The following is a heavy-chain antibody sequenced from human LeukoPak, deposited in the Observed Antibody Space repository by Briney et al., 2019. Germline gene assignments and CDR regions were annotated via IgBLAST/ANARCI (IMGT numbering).Heavy chain of an antibody. D-gene: IGHD3-22*01. Sequence: SETLSLTCTVSGGSISSGGYYWSWIRQHPGKGLEWIGYIYYSGSTYYNPSLKSRVTISVDTSKNQFSLKLSSVTAADTAVYYCAQAPYYYDSPDYWGQGTLVTVSS. CDR3: AQAPYYYDSPDY. CDR2: IYYSGST. J-gene: IGHJ4*02. V-gene: IGHV4-31*03. CDR1: GGSISSGGYY.